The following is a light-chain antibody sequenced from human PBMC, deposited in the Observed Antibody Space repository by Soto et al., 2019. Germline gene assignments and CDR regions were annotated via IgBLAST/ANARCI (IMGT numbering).Light chain of an antibody. Sequence: QSVLTQPASVSGSPGQSITISCTGTSSDVGGYNYVSWYQQHPGKAPKLIIYEGSKRPSGVSNRFSGSKSGNTASLTISGLQAEDEADYYCCSYAGSSTYVFGTGTKVTVL. CDR3: CSYAGSSTYV. CDR2: EGS. J-gene: IGLJ1*01. V-gene: IGLV2-23*01. CDR1: SSDVGGYNY.